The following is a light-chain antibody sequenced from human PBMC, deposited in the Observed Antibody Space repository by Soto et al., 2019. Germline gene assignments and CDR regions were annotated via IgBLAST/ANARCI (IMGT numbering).Light chain of an antibody. CDR1: LRISKY. Sequence: DIKLTQSPSSLSAYVGDRVTITCRASLRISKYLNWYQQKPGKAPKLLIYGASTLQSGVPSRFSGSGSGTDFTLTITNLQPEDSATYFCQQSHSTPLTFGGGTNLEI. CDR3: QQSHSTPLT. J-gene: IGKJ4*01. V-gene: IGKV1-39*01. CDR2: GAS.